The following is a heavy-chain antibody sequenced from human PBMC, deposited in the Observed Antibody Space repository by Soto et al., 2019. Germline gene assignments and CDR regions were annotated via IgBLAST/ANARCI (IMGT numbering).Heavy chain of an antibody. V-gene: IGHV1-18*01. CDR1: GYTFTTYG. CDR2: INGYNGNT. Sequence: QVQLVQSGAEVKKPGASVKVSCKASGYTFTTYGISWVRQAPGQGLEWMGWINGYNGNTNYAQKLQGRDTMTIDTSTSTAYMELRSLRSDDTAVYYCARDPVASTYFDYWGQGTLVTVSS. CDR3: ARDPVASTYFDY. J-gene: IGHJ4*02. D-gene: IGHD6-19*01.